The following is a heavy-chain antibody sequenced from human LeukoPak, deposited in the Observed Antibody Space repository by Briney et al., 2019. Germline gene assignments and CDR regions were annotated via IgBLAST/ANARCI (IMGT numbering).Heavy chain of an antibody. CDR2: TYYRSKWYN. CDR3: ARGSSGWYSGPYYYYYGMDV. J-gene: IGHJ6*02. V-gene: IGHV6-1*01. Sequence: SQTLSLTCAISGDSVSSNSAAWNWIRQSPSRGLEWLGRTYYRSKWYNDYAVSVKSRITINPVTSKNQFSLQLNSVTPEDTAVYYCARGSSGWYSGPYYYYYGMDVWGQGTTVTVSS. CDR1: GDSVSSNSAA. D-gene: IGHD6-19*01.